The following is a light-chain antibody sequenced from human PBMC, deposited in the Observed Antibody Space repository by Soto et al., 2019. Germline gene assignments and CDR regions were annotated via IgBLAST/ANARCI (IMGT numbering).Light chain of an antibody. V-gene: IGKV3-15*01. Sequence: EIVMTQSPATLSVSPGERATLSCRASQSVSSNLAWYQQKPGQAPRLLIYGAFTRATGIPARFSGSGSGTELTLTISSLHSEDFAVYYCQQYNNWPETFGQGTKLEIK. CDR3: QQYNNWPET. CDR1: QSVSSN. J-gene: IGKJ2*01. CDR2: GAF.